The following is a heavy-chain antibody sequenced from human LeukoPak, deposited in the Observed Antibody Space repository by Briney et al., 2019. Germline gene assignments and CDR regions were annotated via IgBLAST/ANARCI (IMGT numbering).Heavy chain of an antibody. Sequence: GGSLRLSCAASGFTVSSNCMTWVRQAPGKGLEWVSVIYSGGSTKYADSVKGRFTISRDNSKNTLYLQMNSLRGEDTAVYYCARDYGRAISPGSTLYYYYGMDVWGQGTTVTVSS. V-gene: IGHV3-53*01. CDR1: GFTVSSNC. CDR3: ARDYGRAISPGSTLYYYYGMDV. J-gene: IGHJ6*02. CDR2: IYSGGST. D-gene: IGHD3-16*01.